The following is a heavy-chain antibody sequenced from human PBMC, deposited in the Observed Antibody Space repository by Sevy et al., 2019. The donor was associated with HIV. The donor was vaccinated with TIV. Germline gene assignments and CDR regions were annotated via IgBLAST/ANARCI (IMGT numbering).Heavy chain of an antibody. J-gene: IGHJ4*02. Sequence: GGSLRLSCAASGFTFSSYEMSWVRQAPGKGLEWVSYISNSGTTIYYSDSVKGRLTNSRDNARNSLYLQMNSLRAEDTAIYYCARDLPPSATTVAHFDCWGQGTLVTVSS. CDR1: GFTFSSYE. V-gene: IGHV3-48*03. D-gene: IGHD4-17*01. CDR3: ARDLPPSATTVAHFDC. CDR2: ISNSGTTI.